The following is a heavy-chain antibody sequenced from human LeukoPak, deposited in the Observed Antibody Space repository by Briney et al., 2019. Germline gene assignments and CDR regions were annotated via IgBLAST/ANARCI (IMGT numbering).Heavy chain of an antibody. J-gene: IGHJ2*01. CDR2: ISSSGSTI. Sequence: GGSLRLSCAASGFTFSSYEMNWVRQAPGKGLEWVSYISSSGSTIYYADSVKGRFTIPRDNAKNSLYLQMNSLRAEETAVYYCARDAYCSTTSCKEYFDLWGRGTLVTVSS. CDR3: ARDAYCSTTSCKEYFDL. V-gene: IGHV3-48*03. CDR1: GFTFSSYE. D-gene: IGHD2-2*01.